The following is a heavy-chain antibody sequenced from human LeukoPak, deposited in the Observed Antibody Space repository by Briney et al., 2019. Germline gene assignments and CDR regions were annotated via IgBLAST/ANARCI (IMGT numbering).Heavy chain of an antibody. J-gene: IGHJ4*02. CDR2: IYYSGST. Sequence: SETLSLTCTVSGGSISSSSYYWGWIRQPPGKGLEWIGSIYYSGSTYYNPSLKRRVTISVDTSKNQFSLKLSSVTAADTAVYYCARPGPECSGGSCYCCYFDYWGQGTLVTVSS. CDR3: ARPGPECSGGSCYCCYFDY. CDR1: GGSISSSSYY. D-gene: IGHD2-15*01. V-gene: IGHV4-39*01.